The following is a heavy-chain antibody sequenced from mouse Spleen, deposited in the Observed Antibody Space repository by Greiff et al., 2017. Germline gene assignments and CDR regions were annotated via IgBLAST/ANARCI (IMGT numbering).Heavy chain of an antibody. CDR1: GFTFSDYG. D-gene: IGHD2-4*01. CDR3: ARHEDYGGAWFAY. CDR2: ISSGSSTI. Sequence: EVKLVESGGGLVKPGGSLKLSCAASGFTFSDYGMHWVRQAPEKGLEWVAYISSGSSTIYYADTVKGRFTISRDNAKNTLFLQMTSLRSEDTAMYYCARHEDYGGAWFAYWGQGTLVTVSA. V-gene: IGHV5-17*01. J-gene: IGHJ3*01.